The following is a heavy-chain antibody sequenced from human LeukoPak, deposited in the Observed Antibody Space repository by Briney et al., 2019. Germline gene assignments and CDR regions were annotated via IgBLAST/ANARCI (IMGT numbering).Heavy chain of an antibody. CDR1: GGSISSSSYY. CDR3: ARDPVLLWFGDY. V-gene: IGHV4-39*07. CDR2: IYYSGST. D-gene: IGHD3-10*01. Sequence: SETLSLTCTVSGGSISSSSYYWGWIRQPPGKGLEWIGSIYYSGSTYYNPSLKSRVTLSVDTSKNQFSLKLSSVTAADTAVYYCARDPVLLWFGDYWGQGTLVTVSS. J-gene: IGHJ4*02.